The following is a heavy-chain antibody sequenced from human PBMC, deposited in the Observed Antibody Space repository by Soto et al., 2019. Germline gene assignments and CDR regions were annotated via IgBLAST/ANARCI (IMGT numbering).Heavy chain of an antibody. CDR2: INAGNDNT. CDR3: AKVXQYYYGMDV. V-gene: IGHV1-3*01. CDR1: GYTLTTYV. J-gene: IGHJ6*02. Sequence: QVQLVQSGAEVKKPGASVKVSCKASGYTLTTYVMHWVRQAPGQRLEWMGWINAGNDNTKYSEKFQGRVTITRDTSASTVYMELSSLSSEDTAVYYCAKVXQYYYGMDVWGQGTTVTVSS.